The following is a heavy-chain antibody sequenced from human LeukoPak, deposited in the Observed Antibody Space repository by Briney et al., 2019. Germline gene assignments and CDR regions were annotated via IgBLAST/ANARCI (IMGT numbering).Heavy chain of an antibody. Sequence: GGSLRLSCAASGFTFSTYAMHWVRQAPGKGLEWVAVISSDGSRKYYADSVKGRFTISRDDSKSTLYLRMNSLGAEDTAVYYCARALYVLTGSAFDYWGQGTLVTVSS. CDR3: ARALYVLTGSAFDY. J-gene: IGHJ4*02. D-gene: IGHD3-9*01. V-gene: IGHV3-30*04. CDR2: ISSDGSRK. CDR1: GFTFSTYA.